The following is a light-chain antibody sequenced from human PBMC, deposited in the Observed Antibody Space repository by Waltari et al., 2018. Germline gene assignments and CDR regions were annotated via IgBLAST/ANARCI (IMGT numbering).Light chain of an antibody. CDR3: QVWDANTDPGV. V-gene: IGLV3-21*01. CDR2: YDN. CDR1: HIESKR. J-gene: IGLJ1*01. Sequence: SYVLTQPPSVSVAPGEPARITCWGHHIESKRVHGYRTRPGQAPVVVISYDNDRAAGIPERFSGSNSGNTATLTISRVEAGDEADYYCQVWDANTDPGVFGTGTEVTVL.